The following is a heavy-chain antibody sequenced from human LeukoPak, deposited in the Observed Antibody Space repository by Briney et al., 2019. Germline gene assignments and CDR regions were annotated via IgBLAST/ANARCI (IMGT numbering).Heavy chain of an antibody. D-gene: IGHD3-3*01. V-gene: IGHV4-59*01. Sequence: SETLSLTCTVSGGSLSSYYWSWIRQPPAKGLEGIGYIYYSGWTNYNPSLKSRVTISVDTSKNQFSLKLSSVTAADTAVYYCARGGTYYDFWSGYPFDHYWFDPWGQGTLVTVSS. CDR3: ARGGTYYDFWSGYPFDHYWFDP. J-gene: IGHJ5*02. CDR1: GGSLSSYY. CDR2: IYYSGWT.